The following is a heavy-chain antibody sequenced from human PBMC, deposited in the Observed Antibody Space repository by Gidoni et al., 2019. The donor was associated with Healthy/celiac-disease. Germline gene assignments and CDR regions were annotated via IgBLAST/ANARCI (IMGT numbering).Heavy chain of an antibody. CDR2: SYHSGST. V-gene: IGHV4-4*02. J-gene: IGHJ5*02. CDR1: GGSISSSNW. D-gene: IGHD6-19*01. CDR3: AREEVDSVAGPSRFDP. Sequence: QVQLQESGPGLVKPSGTLSPTCAVSGGSISSSNWWSWVRQPPGKGLEWIGESYHSGSTNYNPSLKSRVTISVDKSKNQFSLKLSSVTAADTAVYYCAREEVDSVAGPSRFDPWGQGTLVTVSS.